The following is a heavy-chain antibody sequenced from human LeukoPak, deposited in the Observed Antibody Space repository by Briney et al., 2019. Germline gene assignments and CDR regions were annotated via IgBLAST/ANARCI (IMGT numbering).Heavy chain of an antibody. CDR1: GFTFSSYE. J-gene: IGHJ4*02. Sequence: GGSLRLSCAASGFTFSSYEMNWVRQAPGKGLEWVPYISSSGSTIYYADSVKGRFTISRDNAKKSLYLQMSSLKVEDTALYYCVKASEERYGGNDDYFHHWGQGTPVTVSA. CDR3: VKASEERYGGNDDYFHH. V-gene: IGHV3-48*03. D-gene: IGHD5-12*01. CDR2: ISSSGSTI.